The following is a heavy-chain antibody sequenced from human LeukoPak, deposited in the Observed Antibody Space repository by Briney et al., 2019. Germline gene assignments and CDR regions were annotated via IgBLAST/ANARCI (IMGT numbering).Heavy chain of an antibody. CDR2: IKHVGNEK. CDR1: GFTFSDYW. Sequence: PGGSLRLSCTASGFTFSDYWMSWVRQTPGKGLEWVANIKHVGNEKYYVDPVKGRLTISRDNSKNTLYLQMNSLRAEDTAVYYCAKLLIAARSYFQHWGQGTLVTVSS. CDR3: AKLLIAARSYFQH. V-gene: IGHV3-7*03. D-gene: IGHD6-6*01. J-gene: IGHJ1*01.